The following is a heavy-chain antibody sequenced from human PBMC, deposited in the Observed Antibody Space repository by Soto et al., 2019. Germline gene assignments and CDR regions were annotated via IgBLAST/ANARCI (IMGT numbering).Heavy chain of an antibody. CDR2: IQQDGSEK. CDR3: ARVQYSSSPGASYYYYYYGMDV. J-gene: IGHJ6*02. D-gene: IGHD6-13*01. CDR1: GFTFTSYS. V-gene: IGHV3-7*01. Sequence: PGGSLRLSCAVSGFTFTSYSMSWVRQAPGEGLEWVANIQQDGSEKYYVDSVKGRFTISRDNAKNSLYLQMNSLRAEDTAVYYCARVQYSSSPGASYYYYYYGMDVWGQGTTVTVSS.